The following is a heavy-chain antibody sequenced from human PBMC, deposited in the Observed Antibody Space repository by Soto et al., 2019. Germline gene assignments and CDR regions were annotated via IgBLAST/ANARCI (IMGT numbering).Heavy chain of an antibody. V-gene: IGHV4-39*01. J-gene: IGHJ4*02. D-gene: IGHD3-10*01. Sequence: QLQLQESGPGLVKPSETLSLTCTVSGGSISSSSYYCGWIRQPPGKGLEWIGSIYYSGSTYYNPSLTSRVTRSVDTSKNKFSLKLSSVAAADTAVYYCARPGNYGSGSYLYYLDYWGQGTLVTVSS. CDR3: ARPGNYGSGSYLYYLDY. CDR2: IYYSGST. CDR1: GGSISSSSYY.